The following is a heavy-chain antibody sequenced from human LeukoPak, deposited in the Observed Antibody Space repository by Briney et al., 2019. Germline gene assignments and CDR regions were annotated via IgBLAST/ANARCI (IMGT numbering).Heavy chain of an antibody. CDR3: ASHSLTAAGIVRH. Sequence: PSETLSLTCTVSLGPFTSYYWSWIRQPPGKGLEWIAYIYDGGNTNYNSSLKSRVTISVDTSKNQFSLKLSSVTAADTAMYYCASHSLTAAGIVRHWGQGTLVTVSS. J-gene: IGHJ1*01. V-gene: IGHV4-59*01. CDR1: LGPFTSYY. CDR2: IYDGGNT. D-gene: IGHD6-13*01.